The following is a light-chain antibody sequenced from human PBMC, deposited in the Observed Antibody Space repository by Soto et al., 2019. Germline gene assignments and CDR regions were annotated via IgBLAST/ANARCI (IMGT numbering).Light chain of an antibody. CDR3: QKYGSAFT. J-gene: IGKJ3*01. Sequence: EIVLTQSPGTLSLSPGERATLSCRASQSVSSNYLAWYQHKPCQGPRLLIYAASSRATGIPDRFSGSGSGTDFTLNISRLEPEDFALYYCQKYGSAFTFGPGTNVDIK. CDR1: QSVSSNY. V-gene: IGKV3-20*01. CDR2: AAS.